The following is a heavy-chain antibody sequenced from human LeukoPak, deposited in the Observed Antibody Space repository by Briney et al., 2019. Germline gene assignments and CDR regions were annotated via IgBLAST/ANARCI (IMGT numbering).Heavy chain of an antibody. V-gene: IGHV4-39*01. CDR1: GGSISSSSYY. J-gene: IGHJ3*02. CDR2: IYYSGST. D-gene: IGHD2/OR15-2a*01. Sequence: PSETLSLTCTVSGGSISSSSYYWGWIRQPPGKGLEWIGSIYYSGSTYYSPYLKSRVTISVDTSKNQFSLKLSSVTAADTAIYYCARLLSIADAFDIWGQGTMVTVSS. CDR3: ARLLSIADAFDI.